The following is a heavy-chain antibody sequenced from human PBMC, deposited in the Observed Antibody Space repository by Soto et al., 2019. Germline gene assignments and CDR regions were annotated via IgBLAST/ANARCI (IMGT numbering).Heavy chain of an antibody. CDR1: GGSISSYY. CDR2: IYYSGST. V-gene: IGHV4-59*08. CDR3: ARWWGTTFDY. D-gene: IGHD3-16*01. Sequence: QVQLQESGPGLVKPSETLSLTCTVSGGSISSYYWSWIRQPPGKGLEWIGYIYYSGSTNYNSSLKTRVTISVDTSKNQFSLKLSSVTAADTAVYYCARWWGTTFDYWGQGTLVTVSS. J-gene: IGHJ4*02.